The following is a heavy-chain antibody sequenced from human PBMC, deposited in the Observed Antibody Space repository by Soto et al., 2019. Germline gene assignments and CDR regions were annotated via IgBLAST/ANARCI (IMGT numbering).Heavy chain of an antibody. D-gene: IGHD4-17*01. CDR1: GFTFSSYA. CDR2: ISGSGGST. Sequence: GGSLRLSCAASGFTFSSYAMSWVRQAPGKGLEWVSAISGSGGSTYYADPVKGRFTISRDNSKNTLYLQMNSLRAEDTAVYYCAKDRTRTTVTTTFTHFDYWGQGTLVTVSS. CDR3: AKDRTRTTVTTTFTHFDY. J-gene: IGHJ4*02. V-gene: IGHV3-23*01.